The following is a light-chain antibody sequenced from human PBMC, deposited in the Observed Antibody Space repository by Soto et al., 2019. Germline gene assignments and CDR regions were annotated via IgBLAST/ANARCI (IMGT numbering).Light chain of an antibody. CDR1: SSSIGSNA. Sequence: QSVLTQPPSASGTPGQRVTISCSGSSSSIGSNAVSWYQQLPGTAPKLLIYSNTQRPSGVPDRFSGSNSGTSASLAISGLQSEDEADYYCAAWDDGLNGYVFGTGTKVTVL. J-gene: IGLJ1*01. V-gene: IGLV1-44*01. CDR2: SNT. CDR3: AAWDDGLNGYV.